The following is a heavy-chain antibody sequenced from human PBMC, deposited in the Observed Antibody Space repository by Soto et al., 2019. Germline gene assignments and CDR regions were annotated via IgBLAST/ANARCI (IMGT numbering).Heavy chain of an antibody. Sequence: SETLSLTCTVSGASIGSGDYYWSWIRQDPGKGLEWIGYIYYSGGTYYNPSLKSRVTISVDTSKNQFSLELSSVTAADTAVYYFASIYDSSGYYYGNNWFDPWGQGTLVTVSS. J-gene: IGHJ5*02. V-gene: IGHV4-31*02. CDR3: ASIYDSSGYYYGNNWFDP. D-gene: IGHD3-22*01. CDR1: GASIGSGDYY. CDR2: IYYSGGT.